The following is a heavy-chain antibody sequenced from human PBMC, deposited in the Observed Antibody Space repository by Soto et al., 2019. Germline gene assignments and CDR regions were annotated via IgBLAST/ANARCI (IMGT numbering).Heavy chain of an antibody. J-gene: IGHJ4*02. CDR3: AKDYSPLAAAGPYYFDY. CDR2: ISSDGSNK. D-gene: IGHD6-13*01. V-gene: IGHV3-30*18. Sequence: QVQLVESGGGVVQPGRSLRLSCAASGFTFSSYGMHWVRQAPGKGLEWVAVISSDGSNKYYADSVKGRFTISRDNSKNTLYLQMNSLRAEDTAVYYCAKDYSPLAAAGPYYFDYWGQGTLVTVSS. CDR1: GFTFSSYG.